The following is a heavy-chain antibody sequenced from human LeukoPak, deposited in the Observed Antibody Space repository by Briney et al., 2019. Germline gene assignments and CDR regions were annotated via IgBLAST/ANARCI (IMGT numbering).Heavy chain of an antibody. CDR2: IYYSGST. Sequence: SETLSLTYTVSGGSISSSSYYWGWIRQPPGKGLEWIGSIYYSGSTYYNLSLKSRVTISVDRSRNQFSLRLNSVTAADTAVYYCARDAVVMGVLDPWGQGTLVTVSS. D-gene: IGHD4-23*01. J-gene: IGHJ5*02. V-gene: IGHV4-39*07. CDR3: ARDAVVMGVLDP. CDR1: GGSISSSSYY.